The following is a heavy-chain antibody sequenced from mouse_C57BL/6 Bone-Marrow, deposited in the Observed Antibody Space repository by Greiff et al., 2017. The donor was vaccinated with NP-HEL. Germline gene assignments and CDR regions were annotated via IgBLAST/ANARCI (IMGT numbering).Heavy chain of an antibody. J-gene: IGHJ2*01. D-gene: IGHD6-1*01. CDR1: GYTFTSYW. CDR3: ARHSPHYFED. V-gene: IGHV1-50*01. Sequence: QVQLQQPGAELVKPGASVKLSCKASGYTFTSYWMQWVKQRPGQGLEWIGEIDPSDSYTNYNQKFKGKATFTADTSSNTAYMQLSSLTTEDSAIYYCARHSPHYFEDWGQGTTLTVSS. CDR2: IDPSDSYT.